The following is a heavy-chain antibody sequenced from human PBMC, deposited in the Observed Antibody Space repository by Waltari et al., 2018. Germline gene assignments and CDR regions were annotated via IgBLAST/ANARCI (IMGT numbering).Heavy chain of an antibody. CDR2: ISGSGGST. CDR3: AKPIVAIRIYYYDYYGMDV. D-gene: IGHD5-12*01. V-gene: IGHV3-23*01. J-gene: IGHJ6*02. Sequence: EVQLLESGGGLVQPGGSLRLSCAASGFTFSSYAMSWVRQATGQGLEWVSAISGSGGSTYYDDSVKGRFTISRDNSKNTLYLQMNSLRAEDTAVYYCAKPIVAIRIYYYDYYGMDVWGQGTTVTVSS. CDR1: GFTFSSYA.